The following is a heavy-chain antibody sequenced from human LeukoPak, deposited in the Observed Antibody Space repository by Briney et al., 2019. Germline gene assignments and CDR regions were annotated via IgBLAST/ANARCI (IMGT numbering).Heavy chain of an antibody. V-gene: IGHV4-39*07. D-gene: IGHD6-19*01. J-gene: IGHJ4*02. CDR2: IYYSGST. CDR1: GGSISSSSYY. CDR3: ARYVSGWYHY. Sequence: SETLSLTCTVSGGSISSSSYYWGWIRQPPGKGLEWIGSIYYSGSTYYNPSLKSRVTISVDTSKNQFSLKLSSVTAADTAVYYCARYVSGWYHYWGQGTLVTVSS.